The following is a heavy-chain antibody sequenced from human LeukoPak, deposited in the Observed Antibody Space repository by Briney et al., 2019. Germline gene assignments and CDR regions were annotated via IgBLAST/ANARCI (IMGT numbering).Heavy chain of an antibody. Sequence: SETLSLTCTVSGGSISSGSYYWSWIRQPAGKGLEWIGRIYTSGSTNYNPSLKGRVTISVDTSKNQFSLKLSSVTAADTAVYYCARDPNYCSSTSCQRGAFDIWGQGTMVTVSS. J-gene: IGHJ3*02. V-gene: IGHV4-61*02. CDR3: ARDPNYCSSTSCQRGAFDI. D-gene: IGHD2-2*01. CDR1: GGSISSGSYY. CDR2: IYTSGST.